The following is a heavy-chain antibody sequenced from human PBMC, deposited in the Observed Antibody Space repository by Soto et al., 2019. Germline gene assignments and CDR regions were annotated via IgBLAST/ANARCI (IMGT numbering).Heavy chain of an antibody. Sequence: QITLKESGPTLVKPTQTLTLTCTFSGFSLSTSGVGVGWVRQPPGKPLEWLALIYWDDDKRYSPSLKSRLTITKDTSKHQVVLTMTNMDPVDTATYYCAHSSEGGDFDYWGQGTLVTVSS. CDR3: AHSSEGGDFDY. V-gene: IGHV2-5*02. CDR1: GFSLSTSGVG. CDR2: IYWDDDK. D-gene: IGHD3-16*01. J-gene: IGHJ4*02.